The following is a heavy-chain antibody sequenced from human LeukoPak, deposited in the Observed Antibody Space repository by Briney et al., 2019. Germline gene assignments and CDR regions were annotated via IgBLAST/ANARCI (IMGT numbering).Heavy chain of an antibody. CDR1: GGTFSSYA. CDR2: IIPIFGTA. CDR3: ARDPYLYISGSYLGGMDV. V-gene: IGHV1-69*13. Sequence: SVKVSCKASGGTFSSYAISWVRQAPGQWLEWMGGIIPIFGTANYAQKFQGRVTITADESTSTAYMELSSLRSEDTAVYYCARDPYLYISGSYLGGMDVWGQGTTVTVSS. D-gene: IGHD6-19*01. J-gene: IGHJ6*02.